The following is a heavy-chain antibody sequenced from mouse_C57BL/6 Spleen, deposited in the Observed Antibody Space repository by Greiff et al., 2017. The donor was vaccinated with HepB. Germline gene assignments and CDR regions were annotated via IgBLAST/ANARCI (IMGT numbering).Heavy chain of an antibody. CDR3: ARRGNYYSNYEDY. Sequence: VQLQQPGAELVMPGASVKLSCKASGYTFTSYWMHWVKQRPGQGLEWIGEIDPSDSYTNYNQKFKGKSTLTVDKSSSTAYMQLSSLTSEDSAVYYCARRGNYYSNYEDYWGQGTTLTVSS. CDR1: GYTFTSYW. CDR2: IDPSDSYT. J-gene: IGHJ2*01. V-gene: IGHV1-69*01. D-gene: IGHD2-5*01.